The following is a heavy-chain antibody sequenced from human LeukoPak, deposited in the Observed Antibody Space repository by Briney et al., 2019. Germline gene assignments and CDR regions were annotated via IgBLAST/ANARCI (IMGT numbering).Heavy chain of an antibody. CDR1: GFTFSSYG. J-gene: IGHJ6*02. Sequence: PGGSLRLSCAASGFTFSSYGMHWVRQAPGKGLEWVAVIWYDGSNKYYADSVKGRFTISRDNSKNTLYLQMNSLRAEDTAVYYCARHGSGIERGMDVWGQGTTVTVSS. V-gene: IGHV3-33*01. CDR2: IWYDGSNK. CDR3: ARHGSGIERGMDV. D-gene: IGHD3-10*01.